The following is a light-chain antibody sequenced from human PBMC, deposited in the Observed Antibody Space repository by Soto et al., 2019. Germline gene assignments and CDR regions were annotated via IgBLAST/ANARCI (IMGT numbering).Light chain of an antibody. Sequence: DIQMTQSPSSLSASVGDRVTITCRASQRISSYLNWYQQKPGKAPKLLIYAASSLQSGVPSRFSGSGSGTDFTLTISSLQPEDFATYYCQQSYSTPRLTFGGGTKVDIK. V-gene: IGKV1-39*01. CDR3: QQSYSTPRLT. J-gene: IGKJ4*01. CDR2: AAS. CDR1: QRISSY.